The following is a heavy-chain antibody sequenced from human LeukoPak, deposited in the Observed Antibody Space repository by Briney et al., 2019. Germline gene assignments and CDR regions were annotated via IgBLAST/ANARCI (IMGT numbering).Heavy chain of an antibody. CDR3: ARDSGYEFDY. V-gene: IGHV3-74*01. J-gene: IGHJ4*02. D-gene: IGHD3-22*01. Sequence: GGSLRLSCAASGFTFGSYAMPWVRQAPGKGLVWVSRVKSDGSVTSYEDSVKGRFTISRDNSKNTLYLQMNSLRAEDTAVYYCARDSGYEFDYWGQGTLVTVSS. CDR2: VKSDGSVT. CDR1: GFTFGSYA.